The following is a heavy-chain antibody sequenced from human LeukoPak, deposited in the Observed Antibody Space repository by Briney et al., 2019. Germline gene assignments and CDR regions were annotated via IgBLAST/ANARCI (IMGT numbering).Heavy chain of an antibody. Sequence: GGSLRLSCAASGFTFSSYAMSWVRQAPGKGLEWVSAISGSGGSTYYADSVKGRFTISRDNSRNTLYLQMNSLRVDDTAVYYCARDLCWGCFDDWGQGNLVTVSS. D-gene: IGHD3-10*02. CDR2: ISGSGGST. V-gene: IGHV3-23*01. CDR1: GFTFSSYA. CDR3: ARDLCWGCFDD. J-gene: IGHJ4*02.